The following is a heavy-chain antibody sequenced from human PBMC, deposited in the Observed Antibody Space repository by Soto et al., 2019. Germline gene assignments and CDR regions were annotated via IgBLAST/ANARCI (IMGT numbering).Heavy chain of an antibody. CDR2: IGGSDNFI. Sequence: EVQLLESGGGLVQPGGSLRLSCSASGFTFSSYSMNWVRQAPGKGLEWVSSIGGSDNFISYADSVKGRFTISRDNARNSLYLQMNGLRVEDTAVYYCARAGEYDSIWGSYRADWFDSWGQGTLVTVSS. CDR3: ARAGEYDSIWGSYRADWFDS. J-gene: IGHJ5*01. V-gene: IGHV3-21*01. CDR1: GFTFSSYS. D-gene: IGHD3-16*02.